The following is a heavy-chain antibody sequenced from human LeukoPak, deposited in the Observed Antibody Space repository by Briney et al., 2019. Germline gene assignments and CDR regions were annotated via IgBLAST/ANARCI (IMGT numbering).Heavy chain of an antibody. J-gene: IGHJ4*02. Sequence: SVTVSRKESGGTFSSNAISWVRRAPGQGIEWMGGIILIFGGANYSQKLQGRVTITTDTATNTAYMELRTLRSDDAAVYYCARNRHVSCWYSPLDYWGQGTLVTVSS. CDR1: GGTFSSNA. CDR2: IILIFGGA. V-gene: IGHV1-69*05. D-gene: IGHD6-13*01. CDR3: ARNRHVSCWYSPLDY.